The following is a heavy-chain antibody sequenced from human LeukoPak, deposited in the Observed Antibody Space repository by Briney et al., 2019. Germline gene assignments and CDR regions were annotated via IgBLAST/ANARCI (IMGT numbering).Heavy chain of an antibody. CDR2: ISGSGGTT. V-gene: IGHV3-23*01. CDR3: AKDPSDFLVDC. J-gene: IGHJ4*02. Sequence: GGSLRLSCAASGFTFYTYAMNWVRQAPGKGLQWVAAISGSGGTTYYADSVKGRFTISRDNSKNTVYLQLSSLRAEDTAVYYCAKDPSDFLVDCWGQGTLVTVSS. D-gene: IGHD2-21*02. CDR1: GFTFYTYA.